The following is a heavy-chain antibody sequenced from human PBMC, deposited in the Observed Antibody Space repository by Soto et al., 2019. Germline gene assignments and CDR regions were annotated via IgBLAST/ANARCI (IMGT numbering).Heavy chain of an antibody. D-gene: IGHD3-22*01. CDR2: IGGSGGST. Sequence: HPGGSLTLSCAASGFTFSYYAMSWVRQAPGKGLEWVSAIGGSGGSTYDADSVKGRFTISRDNSKNTLYLHMHSLRAEDTAVYYCAKGHYYDSSGYYATNYSDSWGQGTLVTVSS. CDR1: GFTFSYYA. V-gene: IGHV3-23*01. CDR3: AKGHYYDSSGYYATNYSDS. J-gene: IGHJ4*02.